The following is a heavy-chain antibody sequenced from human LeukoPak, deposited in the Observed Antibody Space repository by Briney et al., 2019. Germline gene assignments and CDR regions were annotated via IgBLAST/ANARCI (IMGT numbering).Heavy chain of an antibody. V-gene: IGHV1-8*01. CDR1: VYTFTGYD. CDR3: TRGSLSGSSRDY. Sequence: GASVRVSCTASVYTFTGYDINWVRQATGQGLEWMGWMNPNTGDTGYAQKFQGRVTMTRNSSIDTAYMELSGLRSEDTAVYYCTRGSLSGSSRDYWGQGTLLTVSS. CDR2: MNPNTGDT. D-gene: IGHD1-26*01. J-gene: IGHJ4*02.